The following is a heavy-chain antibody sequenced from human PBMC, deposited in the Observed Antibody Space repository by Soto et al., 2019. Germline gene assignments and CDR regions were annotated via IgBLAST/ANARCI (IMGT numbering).Heavy chain of an antibody. V-gene: IGHV4-34*01. CDR2: INHSGST. CDR3: AREANDSSGYYYGCFDY. D-gene: IGHD3-22*01. CDR1: GGSFSGYY. J-gene: IGHJ4*02. Sequence: PSATLSLTCAVYGGSFSGYYWGWIRQPPGKGLEWIGEINHSGSTNYNPSLKSRVTISVDTSKNQFSLKLSSVTAADTAVYYCAREANDSSGYYYGCFDYWGQGTLVTVSS.